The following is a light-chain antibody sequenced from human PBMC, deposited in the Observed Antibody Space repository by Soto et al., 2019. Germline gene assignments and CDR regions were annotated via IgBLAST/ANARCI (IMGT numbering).Light chain of an antibody. J-gene: IGKJ4*01. CDR1: ENINNY. Sequence: DIQMTQSPSSLSASVGDRVTISCRSSENINNYLNWYQQKPGKAPNLLIYAASRLHDGVPSRFSGSGSGSYFTLTISSLQPEDFATYYCHQTFSAPLTFGGGTKVDI. V-gene: IGKV1-39*01. CDR2: AAS. CDR3: HQTFSAPLT.